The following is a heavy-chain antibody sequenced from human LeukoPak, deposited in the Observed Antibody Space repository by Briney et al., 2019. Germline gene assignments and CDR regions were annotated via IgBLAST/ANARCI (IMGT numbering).Heavy chain of an antibody. V-gene: IGHV1-46*01. Sequence: ASVKVSCKAFGYTFTSYYILWVRQAPGQGLEWMGIINPSGGSTTYAQKFQGRVTLTRDTSTSTVNMELSSLRSEDTAVYYCARASRGYSSGWNWSDPWGQGTLVTVSS. CDR1: GYTFTSYY. CDR3: ARASRGYSSGWNWSDP. J-gene: IGHJ5*02. CDR2: INPSGGST. D-gene: IGHD6-19*01.